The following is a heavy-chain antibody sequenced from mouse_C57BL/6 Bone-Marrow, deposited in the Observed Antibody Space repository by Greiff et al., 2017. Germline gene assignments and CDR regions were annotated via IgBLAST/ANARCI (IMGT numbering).Heavy chain of an antibody. CDR1: GYTFTSYG. J-gene: IGHJ4*01. Sequence: QVQLQQSGAELARPGASVKLSCKASGYTFTSYGISWVKQRTGQGLEWIGEIYPRSGNTYYTAKFQGKATLTADKSSSTAYMELRSLTSEDSAVYFCARSNGEGLDYWGQGTSVTVSA. D-gene: IGHD1-1*01. CDR2: IYPRSGNT. CDR3: ARSNGEGLDY. V-gene: IGHV1-81*01.